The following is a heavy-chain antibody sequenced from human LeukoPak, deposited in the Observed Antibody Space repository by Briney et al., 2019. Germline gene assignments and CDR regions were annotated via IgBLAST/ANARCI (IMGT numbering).Heavy chain of an antibody. Sequence: SETLSLTCTVSGGSISSYYWSWIRQPAVKGREWIGRIYTSGSTNYNPSLKSRVTMSVDTSKNQFSLKLSSATAADTAVYYCASDPSNYYYMDVWGKGTTVTVSS. CDR1: GGSISSYY. CDR2: IYTSGST. J-gene: IGHJ6*03. V-gene: IGHV4-4*07. CDR3: ASDPSNYYYMDV.